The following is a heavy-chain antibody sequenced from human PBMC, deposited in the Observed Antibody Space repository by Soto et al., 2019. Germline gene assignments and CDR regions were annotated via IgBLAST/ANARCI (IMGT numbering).Heavy chain of an antibody. CDR2: IKSKTDGGTT. CDR3: TTDLNRYCSGGSCYSVGRGDAFDI. J-gene: IGHJ3*02. D-gene: IGHD2-15*01. Sequence: GGSLRLSCAASGFTFSNAWMSWVRQAPGKGLEWVGRIKSKTDGGTTDYAAPVKGRFTISRDDSKNTLYLQMNSLKTEDKAVYYCTTDLNRYCSGGSCYSVGRGDAFDIWGQGTMVTVSS. V-gene: IGHV3-15*01. CDR1: GFTFSNAW.